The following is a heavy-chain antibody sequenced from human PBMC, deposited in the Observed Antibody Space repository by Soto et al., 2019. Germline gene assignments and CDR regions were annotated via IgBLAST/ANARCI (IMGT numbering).Heavy chain of an antibody. D-gene: IGHD3-22*01. J-gene: IGHJ3*02. CDR3: AREDGNYYDSSGYNAFHX. Sequence: GGSLRLSFAASGFTFSSYSMNWVRQAPGKGLEWVSSISSSSSYIYYADSVKGRFTISRDKDKNSLYLQMNSLRAEDTAVYYCAREDGNYYDSSGYNAFHXWGQGTMVTVS. CDR2: ISSSSSYI. CDR1: GFTFSSYS. V-gene: IGHV3-21*01.